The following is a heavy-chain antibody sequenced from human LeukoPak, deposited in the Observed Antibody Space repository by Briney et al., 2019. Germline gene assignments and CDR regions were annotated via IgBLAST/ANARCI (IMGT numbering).Heavy chain of an antibody. D-gene: IGHD3-10*01. J-gene: IGHJ4*02. CDR1: GGSISSSSYY. CDR2: IYYSGST. V-gene: IGHV4-39*01. Sequence: PSETLSLTCTVSGGSISSSSYYWGWIRQPPGKGLEWIGGIYYSGSTYYNPSLKSRVTISVDTSKNQFSLKLSSVTAADTAVYYCARQKNYYGSGSYYNDYWGQGTLVTVSS. CDR3: ARQKNYYGSGSYYNDY.